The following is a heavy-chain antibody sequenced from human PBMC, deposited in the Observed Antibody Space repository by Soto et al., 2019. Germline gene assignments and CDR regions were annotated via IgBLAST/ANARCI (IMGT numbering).Heavy chain of an antibody. V-gene: IGHV4-30-2*03. CDR1: GGSVSSGGYS. CDR2: IYHSGST. D-gene: IGHD3-10*01. CDR3: ARPYYYGSGSYYNSGYYYYMDV. J-gene: IGHJ6*03. Sequence: SETLSLTCAVSGGSVSSGGYSWSWIRQPPGKGLEWIGYIYHSGSTYYNTSLKSRFTISVDTPKNHFSLKLSSLTAEDTAVYYCARPYYYGSGSYYNSGYYYYMDVWGKGTTVTVSS.